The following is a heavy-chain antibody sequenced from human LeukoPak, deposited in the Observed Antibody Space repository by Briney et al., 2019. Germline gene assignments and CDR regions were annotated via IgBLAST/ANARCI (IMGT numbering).Heavy chain of an antibody. D-gene: IGHD7-27*01. V-gene: IGHV6-1*01. J-gene: IGHJ4*02. Sequence: PSQTLSLTCAISGDSFSSNNAAWNWIRQSPSRGLEGLGRTYYRSQWYNDYAIFVRSRITFNPDASKNQFSLQLNSVTPEDTAVYYCARELTGFDYWGQGTLVTVSS. CDR1: GDSFSSNNAA. CDR2: TYYRSQWYN. CDR3: ARELTGFDY.